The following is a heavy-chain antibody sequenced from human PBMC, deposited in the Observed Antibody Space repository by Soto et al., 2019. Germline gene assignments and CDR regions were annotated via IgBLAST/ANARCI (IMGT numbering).Heavy chain of an antibody. Sequence: GGSLRLSCAASGFTFSSYSMNWVRQAPGKGLEWVSSISSSSTFIYYAASVKGRFTISRDNAKNSLYLQMNSLRVEDTAVYYCARALRFLEWFDYWGQGTLVTVSS. CDR2: ISSSSTFI. J-gene: IGHJ5*01. CDR1: GFTFSSYS. CDR3: ARALRFLEWFDY. V-gene: IGHV3-21*01. D-gene: IGHD3-3*01.